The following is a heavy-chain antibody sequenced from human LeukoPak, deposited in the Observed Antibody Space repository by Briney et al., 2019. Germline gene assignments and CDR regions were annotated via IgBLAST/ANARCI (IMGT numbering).Heavy chain of an antibody. CDR1: GFTFSKYR. CDR2: INSHGGTT. V-gene: IGHV3-74*01. J-gene: IGHJ4*02. Sequence: GGSLRLSCEATGFTFSKYRMHWVRQSPGKGLVWVSFINSHGGTTTYADSVRGRFTISRDNAKNTVFLQMTSLVAEDTAVYYCARASGYLNDLDFWGQGTLVSVSS. CDR3: ARASGYLNDLDF. D-gene: IGHD3-3*01.